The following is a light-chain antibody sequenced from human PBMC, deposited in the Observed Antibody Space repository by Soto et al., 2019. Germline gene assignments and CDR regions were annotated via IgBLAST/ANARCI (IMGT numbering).Light chain of an antibody. V-gene: IGKV1-12*01. CDR2: DVS. Sequence: DTQLNQSPSSISASVGDRVTITCRASQAVNSWLAWFQQKPGMAPKLVIYDVSSLQSGVPSRFSGSGSGTEFTLTISSLQPEDFATYYCQQSNNHPISFGQGTRLEIK. CDR1: QAVNSW. J-gene: IGKJ5*01. CDR3: QQSNNHPIS.